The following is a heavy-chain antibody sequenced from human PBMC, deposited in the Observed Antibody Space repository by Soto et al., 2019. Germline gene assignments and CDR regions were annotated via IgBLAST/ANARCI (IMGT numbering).Heavy chain of an antibody. J-gene: IGHJ4*02. CDR1: GGSISGSY. D-gene: IGHD7-27*01. V-gene: IGHV4-59*01. Sequence: SETVSLTCSGSGGSISGSYWSWIRQSPGKGLEWLGYVYYTGSTNYSPSLRSRVSISVDPSKNEFSLRLSSVTAADTAVYFCARSVAVPGAHIDYWGQGTQVTVSS. CDR2: VYYTGST. CDR3: ARSVAVPGAHIDY.